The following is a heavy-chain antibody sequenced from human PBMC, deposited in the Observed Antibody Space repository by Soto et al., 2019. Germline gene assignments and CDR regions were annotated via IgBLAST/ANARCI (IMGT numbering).Heavy chain of an antibody. J-gene: IGHJ3*02. Sequence: PGESLKISCAASGFTFSSYAMSWVRQAPGKGLEWVSAISGSGGSTYYADSVKGRFTTSRDNSKNTLYLQMNSLRAEDTAVYYCAKDLALGPAAILGYDAFDIWGQGTMVTVSS. CDR1: GFTFSSYA. CDR3: AKDLALGPAAILGYDAFDI. D-gene: IGHD2-2*01. CDR2: ISGSGGST. V-gene: IGHV3-23*01.